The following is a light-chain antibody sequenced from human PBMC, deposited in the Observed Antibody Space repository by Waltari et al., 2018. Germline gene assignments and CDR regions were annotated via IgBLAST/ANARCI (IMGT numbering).Light chain of an antibody. J-gene: IGKJ2*01. CDR1: QDISSN. CDR3: QQYYSFPYT. CDR2: SAS. Sequence: AIWMTQSPSLLYAPTGDRVTISCRMSQDISSNLAWYQQKPGKAPELLIYSASTLQSGVPSKFSGSGSGTDFTLTISCLQSEDFATYYCQQYYSFPYTFGQGTKLEIK. V-gene: IGKV1D-8*02.